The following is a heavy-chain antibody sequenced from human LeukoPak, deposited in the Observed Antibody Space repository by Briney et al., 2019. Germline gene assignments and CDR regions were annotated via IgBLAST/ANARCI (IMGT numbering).Heavy chain of an antibody. D-gene: IGHD6-13*01. V-gene: IGHV3-23*01. CDR1: GFTFSNYA. J-gene: IGHJ4*02. CDR2: IRAGGDST. Sequence: PGGSLRLSCAASGFTFSNYAMTWVRQAPGKGLEWVSTIRAGGDSTNYADSVKGRFTISRDNSKNTLSLQMNTLRAEDTAVYYCSRGRGSTWYYFGYWGQGALVTVSS. CDR3: SRGRGSTWYYFGY.